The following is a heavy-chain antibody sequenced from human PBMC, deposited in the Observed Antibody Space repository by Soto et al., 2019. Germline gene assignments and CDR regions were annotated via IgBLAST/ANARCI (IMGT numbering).Heavy chain of an antibody. J-gene: IGHJ2*01. CDR2: IYYSGST. CDR1: GGSVSSGSYY. D-gene: IGHD2-15*01. V-gene: IGHV4-61*01. Sequence: QVQLQESGPGLVKPSETLSLTCTVSGGSVSSGSYYWSWIRQPPGKGLEWIGYIYYSGSTNYNPSLKSRVTISVDTSKSQFSLKLSSVAAADTAVYYCARAISCSVWGSGYWYFDLWGRGTLVTVSS. CDR3: ARAISCSVWGSGYWYFDL.